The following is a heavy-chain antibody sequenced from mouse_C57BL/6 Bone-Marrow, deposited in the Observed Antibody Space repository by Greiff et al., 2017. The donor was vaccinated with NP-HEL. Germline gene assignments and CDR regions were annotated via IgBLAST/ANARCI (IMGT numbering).Heavy chain of an antibody. CDR2: INPGSGGT. CDR3: AREDYYGSRRYFDY. V-gene: IGHV1-54*01. J-gene: IGHJ2*01. D-gene: IGHD1-1*01. CDR1: GYAFTNYL. Sequence: QVQLQQSGAELVRPGTSVKVSCKASGYAFTNYLIEWVKQRPGQGLEWIGVINPGSGGTNYNEKFKGKATLTADKSSSTAYMQLSSLTSEDSAVYFCAREDYYGSRRYFDYWGQGTTLTVSS.